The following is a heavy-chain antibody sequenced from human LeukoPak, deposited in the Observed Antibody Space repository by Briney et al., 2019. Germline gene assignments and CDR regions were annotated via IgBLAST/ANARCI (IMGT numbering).Heavy chain of an antibody. CDR1: GDSIRNYY. V-gene: IGHV4-59*01. CDR3: ARLSAAAGYYYYYGMDV. Sequence: SETLSLTCTVSGDSIRNYYWSWVRQPPGEGLEWIGYIFYNGSTNYNPSLKSRVTISVDTSKNQFSLKLSSVTAADTAVYYCARLSAAAGYYYYYGMDVWGQGTTVTVSS. CDR2: IFYNGST. J-gene: IGHJ6*02. D-gene: IGHD6-13*01.